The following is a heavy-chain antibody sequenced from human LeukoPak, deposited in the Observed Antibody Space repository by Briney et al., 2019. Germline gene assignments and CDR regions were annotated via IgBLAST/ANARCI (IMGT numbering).Heavy chain of an antibody. CDR3: ASSSWLRDANFDN. V-gene: IGHV4-61*02. Sequence: SQTLSLTCSVSGASISSGLYYWNWIRQPAGRGLECIGRIFESGKTNYTPSLKSRVTISVDTSKNQFSLKLRSVTAIDTAVYYCASSSWLRDANFDNWGQGTLVTVSS. CDR1: GASISSGLYY. D-gene: IGHD6-13*01. J-gene: IGHJ4*02. CDR2: IFESGKT.